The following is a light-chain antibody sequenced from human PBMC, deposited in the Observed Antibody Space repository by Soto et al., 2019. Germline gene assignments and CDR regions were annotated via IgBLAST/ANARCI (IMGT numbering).Light chain of an antibody. CDR1: QSVGTC. CDR2: AAS. CDR3: QQYYSFPLP. V-gene: IGKV1-8*01. Sequence: IQVTQNTSTQSASVGGRVTITCRASQSVGTCVAWYQQKPGKAPKLLIYAASTLQSGVPSRFSGSGSGTDFTLTISCLQSEDFATYYCQQYYSFPLPFGQGTKVDI. J-gene: IGKJ1*01.